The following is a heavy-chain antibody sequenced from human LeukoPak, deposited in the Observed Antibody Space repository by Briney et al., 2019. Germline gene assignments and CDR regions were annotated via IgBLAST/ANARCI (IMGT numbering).Heavy chain of an antibody. Sequence: GGSLRLSCAASGFTFSSYEMNWVRQAPGKGLEWVSYISSSGSTVYYADSVKGRFTISRDNAKDSLYLQMNSLRTEDTAVYYCARVQAVTTGGNYFDHWGQGTLVTVSS. D-gene: IGHD4-11*01. CDR2: ISSSGSTV. CDR3: ARVQAVTTGGNYFDH. CDR1: GFTFSSYE. V-gene: IGHV3-48*03. J-gene: IGHJ4*02.